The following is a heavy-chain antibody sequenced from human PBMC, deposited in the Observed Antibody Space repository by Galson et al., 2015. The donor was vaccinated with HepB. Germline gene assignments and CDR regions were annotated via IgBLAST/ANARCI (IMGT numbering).Heavy chain of an antibody. J-gene: IGHJ6*03. CDR2: ISPRGST. CDR1: F. Sequence: FWNWIRQTPGKGLEWIGEISPRGSTSYNPSLKSRVTLSFDTSKNHFSLKLNSVIAADTALYYCSRGPGVAGVFPLKHYYLDVWAKGTTVTVSS. D-gene: IGHD2-21*01. CDR3: SRGPGVAGVFPLKHYYLDV. V-gene: IGHV4-34*01.